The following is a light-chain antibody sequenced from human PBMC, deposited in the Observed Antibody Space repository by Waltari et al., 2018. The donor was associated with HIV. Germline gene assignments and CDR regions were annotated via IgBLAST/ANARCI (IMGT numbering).Light chain of an antibody. CDR3: GTWDASLSVGV. CDR1: SFTFGNDF. CDR2: DNN. Sequence: QSVLTQPPSVSAAPGQKVTLSCSVSFTFGNDFVSWYQHRPGSAPKLLIYDNNKRPSGISDRFSGSKSGTSATLGITGLQTGDEADYYCGTWDASLSVGVFGGGTKLTVL. J-gene: IGLJ3*02. V-gene: IGLV1-51*01.